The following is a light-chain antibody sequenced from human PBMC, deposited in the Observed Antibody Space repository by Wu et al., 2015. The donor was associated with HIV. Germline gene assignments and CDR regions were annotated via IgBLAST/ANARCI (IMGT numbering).Light chain of an antibody. V-gene: IGKV1-27*01. J-gene: IGKJ1*01. CDR1: QGITNY. CDR2: AAS. CDR3: QKYNSAPWT. Sequence: EIQMTQSPSSLSASVGDRFTITCRASQGITNYLAWYQQKPGKVPKVLIYAASTLQSGAPSRFSGSGSGTDFTLTISSLQPEDVATYYCQKYNSAPWTFGQGTKVEMK.